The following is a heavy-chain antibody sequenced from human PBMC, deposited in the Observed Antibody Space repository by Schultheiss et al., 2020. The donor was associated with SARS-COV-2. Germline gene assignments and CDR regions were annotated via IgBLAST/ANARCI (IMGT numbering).Heavy chain of an antibody. Sequence: GESLKISCAASGFTFSSYGMHWVRQAPGKGLEWVAVISYDGSNKYYADSVKGRFTISRDNSKNTLYLQMNSLRPEDTAVYYCARGGHYDILTGYPPYYGMDVWGQGTTVTVSS. V-gene: IGHV3-30*05. J-gene: IGHJ6*02. CDR2: ISYDGSNK. CDR3: ARGGHYDILTGYPPYYGMDV. D-gene: IGHD3-9*01. CDR1: GFTFSSYG.